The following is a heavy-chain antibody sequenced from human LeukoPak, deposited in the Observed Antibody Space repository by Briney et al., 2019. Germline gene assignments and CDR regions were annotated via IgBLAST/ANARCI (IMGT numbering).Heavy chain of an antibody. D-gene: IGHD1-26*01. J-gene: IGHJ6*03. Sequence: SETLSLTCTVSDGSINGYYWSWIRQSPGRGLESRGDIYYTGSTNYNPSLKSRVTMSVDTSRNQFFLRLSSVTAADTAVYYCARGYSGSYYYYYMDVWGKGTTVTVSS. CDR3: ARGYSGSYYYYYMDV. V-gene: IGHV4-59*01. CDR2: IYYTGST. CDR1: DGSINGYY.